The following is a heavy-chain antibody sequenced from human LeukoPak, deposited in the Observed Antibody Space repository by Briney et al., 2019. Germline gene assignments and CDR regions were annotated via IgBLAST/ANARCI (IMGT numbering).Heavy chain of an antibody. J-gene: IGHJ1*01. D-gene: IGHD4-17*01. V-gene: IGHV3-23*01. CDR1: GFPFSNYW. CDR3: AKRYGDYDYFQH. Sequence: GGSLRLSCVASGFPFSNYWMTWVRQAPGKGLEWVSAISGSGGSTYYADSVKGRFTISRDNSKNTLYLQMNSLRAEDTAVYYCAKRYGDYDYFQHWGQGTLVTVSS. CDR2: ISGSGGST.